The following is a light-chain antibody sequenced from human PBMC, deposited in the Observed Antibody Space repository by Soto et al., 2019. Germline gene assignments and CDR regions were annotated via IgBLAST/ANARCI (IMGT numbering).Light chain of an antibody. CDR2: SSS. Sequence: EIVLTQSPGTLSLSPGERVSLSCGASQWFSGKNLAWYQQKPGQPPRLLIYSSSVRASGVPDRFRGSGSGTDFTLTITRLEPEDFAVYYCQQYGTWITFGQETRLETK. CDR1: QWFSGKN. V-gene: IGKV3-20*01. J-gene: IGKJ5*01. CDR3: QQYGTWIT.